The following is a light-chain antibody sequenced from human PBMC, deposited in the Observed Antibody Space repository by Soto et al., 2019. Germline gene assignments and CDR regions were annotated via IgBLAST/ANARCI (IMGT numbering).Light chain of an antibody. Sequence: QSALTQPASVSGSPGQSITISCSGTSSDVGAYNYVSWYQQHPGKAPKLMIYGVSDRPSGLSNRFSGSKSGNTASLTISGLQADDEADYYCSSYTSTSTVVFGGGTKLTVL. CDR1: SSDVGAYNY. CDR2: GVS. CDR3: SSYTSTSTVV. V-gene: IGLV2-14*01. J-gene: IGLJ2*01.